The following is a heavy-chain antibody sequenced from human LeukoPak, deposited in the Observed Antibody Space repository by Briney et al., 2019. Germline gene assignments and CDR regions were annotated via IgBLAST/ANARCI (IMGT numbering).Heavy chain of an antibody. J-gene: IGHJ4*02. Sequence: PSETLSLTCTVSGGSISSYYWSWIRQPPGKGLEWIGYIYYSGSTNYNPSLKSRVTISVDTSKNQFSLKLSSVTAADTAVYYCARVGIAAAGSECDYWGQGTLVTVSS. CDR1: GGSISSYY. CDR2: IYYSGST. CDR3: ARVGIAAAGSECDY. V-gene: IGHV4-59*01. D-gene: IGHD6-13*01.